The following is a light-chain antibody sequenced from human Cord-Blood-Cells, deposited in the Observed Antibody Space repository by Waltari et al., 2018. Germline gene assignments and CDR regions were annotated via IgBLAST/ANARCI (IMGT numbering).Light chain of an antibody. CDR3: QQYGSSIT. CDR2: GAS. J-gene: IGKJ5*01. V-gene: IGKV3-20*01. Sequence: EIVLPQSPGTLSLSPGERATLSCRASQSVSSSYLAWYQQKPGQAPRLLIYGASSRATGIPDRFSGSGSGTDFTLTISRLEPEDVAVYDCQQYGSSITFGQGTRLEIK. CDR1: QSVSSSY.